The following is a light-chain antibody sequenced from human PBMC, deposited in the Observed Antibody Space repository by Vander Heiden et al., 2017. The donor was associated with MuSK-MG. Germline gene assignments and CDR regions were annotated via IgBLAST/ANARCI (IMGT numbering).Light chain of an antibody. CDR3: QHYGTAHT. CDR1: QSITSTY. J-gene: IGKJ2*01. Sequence: IVLTQSPGTLSLSPGERATLSCRASQSITSTYLAWYQQKPGQAPRLLIYGASSRATGIPDRFSGSGYGTDCTLTISSLETEDFAVYYCQHYGTAHTFGQGTKLEIE. CDR2: GAS. V-gene: IGKV3-20*01.